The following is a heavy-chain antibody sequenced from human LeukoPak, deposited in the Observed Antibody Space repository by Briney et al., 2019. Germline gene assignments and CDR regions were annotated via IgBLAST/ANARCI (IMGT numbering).Heavy chain of an antibody. V-gene: IGHV3-64*04. CDR3: ARDGSSSWNGDY. CDR2: ISSNGGST. J-gene: IGHJ4*02. D-gene: IGHD6-13*01. CDR1: GFTFSSYA. Sequence: PGGSLRLSCSASGFTFSSYAMQWVRQAPGRGVEYVSAISSNGGSTYYADSVKGRFTISRDNSKNTLYLQMNSLRAEDTAVYYCARDGSSSWNGDYWGQGTLVTVSS.